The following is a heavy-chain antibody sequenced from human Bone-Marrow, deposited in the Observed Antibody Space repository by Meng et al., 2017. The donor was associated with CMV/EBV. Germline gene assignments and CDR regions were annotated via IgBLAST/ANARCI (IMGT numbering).Heavy chain of an antibody. V-gene: IGHV3-74*01. Sequence: GESLKISCAASGFTFSSYWMHWVRQAPGKGLVWVSRINSDGSSTSYADSVKGRFTISRDNSKNSLYLQMNSLRTEDTALYYCAKDMALHDAFDIWGQGTMVTVSS. CDR3: AKDMALHDAFDI. CDR1: GFTFSSYW. J-gene: IGHJ3*02. CDR2: INSDGSST. D-gene: IGHD3-10*01.